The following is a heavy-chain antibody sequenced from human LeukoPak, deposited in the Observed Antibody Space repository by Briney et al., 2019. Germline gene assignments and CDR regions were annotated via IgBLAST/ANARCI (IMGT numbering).Heavy chain of an antibody. CDR3: AKTTHDSSGYYYFGY. CDR1: GFTFDDYG. D-gene: IGHD3-22*01. Sequence: GGSLRLSCAASGFTFDDYGMSWVRQAPGKGLEWVSAISGSGGSTYYADSVKGRFTISRDNSKNTLYLQMNSLRAEDTAVYYCAKTTHDSSGYYYFGYWGQGTLVTVSS. V-gene: IGHV3-23*01. J-gene: IGHJ4*02. CDR2: ISGSGGST.